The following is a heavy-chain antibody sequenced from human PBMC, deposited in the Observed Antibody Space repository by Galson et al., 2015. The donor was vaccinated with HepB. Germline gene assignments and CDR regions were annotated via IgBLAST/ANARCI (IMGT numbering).Heavy chain of an antibody. V-gene: IGHV4-39*01. CDR1: GGSISSSSYY. Sequence: SETLSLTCTVSGGSISSSSYYWGWIRQPPGKGLEWIGSIYYSGSTYYNPSLKSRVTISVDTSKNQFSLKLSSVTAADTAVYYCARQPRGPGDYYYYYGMDVWGQGTTVTVSS. CDR2: IYYSGST. D-gene: IGHD7-27*01. CDR3: ARQPRGPGDYYYYYGMDV. J-gene: IGHJ6*02.